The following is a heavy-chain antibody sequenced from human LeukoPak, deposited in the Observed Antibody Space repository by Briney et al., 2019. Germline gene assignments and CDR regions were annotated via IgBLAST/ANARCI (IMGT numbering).Heavy chain of an antibody. CDR2: IKSKIDGGTT. J-gene: IGHJ5*02. CDR1: GFTFSNAW. CDR3: TTKVVVPAAITQRRSWFDP. V-gene: IGHV3-15*01. Sequence: GGSLRLSCAASGFTFSNAWMSWVRQAPGKGLEWVGRIKSKIDGGTTDYAAPVKGRFTISRDDSKNTLYLQMNSLKTEDTAVYYCTTKVVVPAAITQRRSWFDPWGQGTLVTVSS. D-gene: IGHD2-2*01.